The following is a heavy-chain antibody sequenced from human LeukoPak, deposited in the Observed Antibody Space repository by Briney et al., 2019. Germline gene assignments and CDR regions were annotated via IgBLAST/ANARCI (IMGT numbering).Heavy chain of an antibody. CDR1: GFTFSSYA. CDR2: ISYDGSNK. D-gene: IGHD5-24*01. Sequence: GRSLRLSCAASGFTFSSYAMHWVRQAPGKGLEWVAVISYDGSNKYYADSVKGRFTISRDNSKNTLYLQMNSLRAEDTAVYYCARDHPMGYFGYWGQGTLVTVSS. V-gene: IGHV3-30-3*01. CDR3: ARDHPMGYFGY. J-gene: IGHJ4*02.